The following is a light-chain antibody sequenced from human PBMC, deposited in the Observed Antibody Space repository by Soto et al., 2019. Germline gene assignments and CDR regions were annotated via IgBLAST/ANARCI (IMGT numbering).Light chain of an antibody. J-gene: IGKJ3*01. CDR3: QQRRNWLFT. V-gene: IGKV3-11*01. CDR2: DAS. CDR1: QSVSSY. Sequence: EIVLTQSPATLSLSPGERATLSCRASQSVSSYLAWYQQKPAQAPRLLIYDASNRSTGIPARFSGSGYGTDFTLTISSLEPEDFAVYYCQQRRNWLFTVGAGPKVDIK.